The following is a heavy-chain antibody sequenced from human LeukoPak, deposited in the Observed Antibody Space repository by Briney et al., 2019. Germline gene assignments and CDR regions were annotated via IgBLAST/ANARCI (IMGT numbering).Heavy chain of an antibody. J-gene: IGHJ4*02. D-gene: IGHD1-7*01. Sequence: SETLSLTCAVCGESLSTYYWSWIRQPPGKGLEWIGEINHSGAANYNPSLKSRVTISVDTSENQFSLRLSSVTAADTAVYYCATGNWNYTPFDYWGQGTLVTVSS. CDR3: ATGNWNYTPFDY. V-gene: IGHV4-34*01. CDR1: GESLSTYY. CDR2: INHSGAA.